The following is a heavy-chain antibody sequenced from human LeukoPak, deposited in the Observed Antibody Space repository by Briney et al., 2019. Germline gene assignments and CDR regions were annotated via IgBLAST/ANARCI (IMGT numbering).Heavy chain of an antibody. D-gene: IGHD5-24*01. Sequence: GGSLRLSCAASGFTFSSYGMHWVRQAPGKGLEWVAFLRYDGSNTYYADSVKGRFTISRDNSKNTLYLQMNSLRAEDTAVYYCAKDSGVGMATTFSILDIWSQGTMVTVSS. CDR1: GFTFSSYG. J-gene: IGHJ3*02. V-gene: IGHV3-30*02. CDR3: AKDSGVGMATTFSILDI. CDR2: LRYDGSNT.